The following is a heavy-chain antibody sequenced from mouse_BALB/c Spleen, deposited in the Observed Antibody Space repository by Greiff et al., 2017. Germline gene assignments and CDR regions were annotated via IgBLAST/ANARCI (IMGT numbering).Heavy chain of an antibody. CDR3: AREEGYGYAMDY. CDR1: GFTFSSYA. V-gene: IGHV5-6-5*01. J-gene: IGHJ4*01. Sequence: EVQLVESGGGLVKPGGSLKLSCAASGFTFSSYAMSWVRQTPEKRLEWVASISSGGSTYYPDSVKGRFTISRDNARNILYLQMSSLRSEDTAMYYCAREEGYGYAMDYWGQGTSVTVSS. D-gene: IGHD1-1*01. CDR2: ISSGGST.